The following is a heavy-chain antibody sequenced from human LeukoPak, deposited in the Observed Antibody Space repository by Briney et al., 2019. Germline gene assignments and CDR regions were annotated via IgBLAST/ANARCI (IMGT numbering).Heavy chain of an antibody. CDR2: INAGNGNT. V-gene: IGHV1-3*01. CDR3: ASVLGDYDPLDY. Sequence: ASVKVSCKASGYTFTSYAMHWVRQAPGQRLEWMGWINAGNGNTKYSQKFQGRVTITRDTSASTAYMELSSLRSEDTAVYYCASVLGDYDPLDYWGQGTLVTVSS. J-gene: IGHJ4*02. D-gene: IGHD4-17*01. CDR1: GYTFTSYA.